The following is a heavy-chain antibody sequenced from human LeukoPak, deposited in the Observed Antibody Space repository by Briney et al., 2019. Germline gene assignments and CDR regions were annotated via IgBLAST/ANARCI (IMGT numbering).Heavy chain of an antibody. V-gene: IGHV3-30*02. CDR1: GFTFSSYG. Sequence: GGSLRLSCAASGFTFSSYGMHWVRQAPGKGLEWVAFIRYDGSNKYYADSVKGRFTISRDNSKNTLYLQMNSLRAEDTAVYYCAKTNVLRYFDWSEPIDYWGQGTLVTVSS. CDR2: IRYDGSNK. D-gene: IGHD3-9*01. J-gene: IGHJ4*02. CDR3: AKTNVLRYFDWSEPIDY.